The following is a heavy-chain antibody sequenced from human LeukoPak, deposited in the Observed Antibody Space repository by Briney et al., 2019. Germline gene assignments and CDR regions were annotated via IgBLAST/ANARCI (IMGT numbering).Heavy chain of an antibody. CDR2: VSGSGGST. V-gene: IGHV3-23*01. CDR1: GFTFRSYA. J-gene: IGHJ4*02. D-gene: IGHD6-19*01. Sequence: PGGSLRLSCAASGFTFRSYAMSWVPQAPGKGLGWVSAVSGSGGSTYYADSVKGRFTISRDNSKNALYLQMNSLRAEDTAVYYCAKGTIAVAGRYYFDYWGQGTLVTVSS. CDR3: AKGTIAVAGRYYFDY.